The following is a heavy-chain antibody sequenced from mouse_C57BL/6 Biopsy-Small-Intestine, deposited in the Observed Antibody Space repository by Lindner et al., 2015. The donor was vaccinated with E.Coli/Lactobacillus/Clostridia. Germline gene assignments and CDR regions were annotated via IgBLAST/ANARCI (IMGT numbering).Heavy chain of an antibody. CDR1: GYSFTDYN. V-gene: IGHV1-39*01. CDR2: ITPNFGTT. CDR3: ARHGNYFDY. J-gene: IGHJ2*01. D-gene: IGHD1-1*01. Sequence: VQLQESGPELVKPGASVKISCKASGYSFTDYNINWVKQNNGKSLEWIGVITPNFGTTIYNQKFKGMATLTVDQSSSTAYMQLNSLTSEDSAVYYCARHGNYFDYWGQGTTLTVSS.